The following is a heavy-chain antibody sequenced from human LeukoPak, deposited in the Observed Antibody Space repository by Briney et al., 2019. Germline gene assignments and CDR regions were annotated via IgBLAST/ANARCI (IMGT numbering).Heavy chain of an antibody. CDR1: GFTFSSYW. CDR3: ARERVDFGDWSRYYHYGMDV. J-gene: IGHJ6*02. D-gene: IGHD4-17*01. Sequence: GGFLRLSCAASGFTFSSYWMHWVRQAPGKGLVWVSRINSDGSSTSYADSVKGRFTISRDNAKKSLHLQMSSLRAEDTAVYYCARERVDFGDWSRYYHYGMDVWGQGTTVTVTS. V-gene: IGHV3-74*01. CDR2: INSDGSST.